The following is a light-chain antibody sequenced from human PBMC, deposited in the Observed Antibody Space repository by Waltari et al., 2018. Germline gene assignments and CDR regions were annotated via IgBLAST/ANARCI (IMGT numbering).Light chain of an antibody. CDR3: QQYGSSPPT. J-gene: IGKJ3*01. CDR2: GAS. V-gene: IGKV3-20*01. CDR1: QCVSRSY. Sequence: PPRQTTQCVSRSYLACYQKRPGHPPRLLISGASSRATGIPDRLSGSGSGTDFTLTISRLEPEDFAVYYCQQYGSSPPTFGPGTKVDIK.